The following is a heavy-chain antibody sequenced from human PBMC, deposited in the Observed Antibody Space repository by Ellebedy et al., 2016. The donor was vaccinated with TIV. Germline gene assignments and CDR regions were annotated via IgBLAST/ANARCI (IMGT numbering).Heavy chain of an antibody. V-gene: IGHV1-18*04. CDR1: GYTFTSYG. J-gene: IGHJ3*02. D-gene: IGHD4-23*01. CDR2: ISAYNGNT. Sequence: ASVKVSCKASGYTFTSYGISWVRQAPGQGLEWMGWISAYNGNTNYAQKLQGRVTMTTDTSTSTAYMELRSLRSDDTAVYYCATRYDYGGRGDAFDIWGQGTMVTVSS. CDR3: ATRYDYGGRGDAFDI.